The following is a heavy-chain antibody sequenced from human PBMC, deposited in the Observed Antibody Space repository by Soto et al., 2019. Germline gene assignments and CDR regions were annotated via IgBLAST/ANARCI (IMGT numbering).Heavy chain of an antibody. D-gene: IGHD6-19*01. CDR3: ARGLAVAYSPALL. CDR2: INPGGGIT. Sequence: QVQLEQSGAEVKNPGASVKVSCKASGYTFTSYYMHWVRQAPGQGLEWMGVINPGGGITSYAENLHGRVTMTRDTSTRTAYMELSRLRSEDTALYYCARGLAVAYSPALLWGQGTLLTVYS. CDR1: GYTFTSYY. V-gene: IGHV1-46*01. J-gene: IGHJ4*02.